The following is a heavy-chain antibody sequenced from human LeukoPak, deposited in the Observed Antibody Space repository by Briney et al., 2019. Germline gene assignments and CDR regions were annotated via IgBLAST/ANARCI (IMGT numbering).Heavy chain of an antibody. V-gene: IGHV4-39*07. D-gene: IGHD1-26*01. Sequence: PSETLSLTCTVSGGSISSSSYYWGWIRQPPGKGLEWIGSIYYSGSTYYNPSLKSRVTISVDTSKNQFSLKLSSVTAADTAVYYCTRGGGSYRNYFDYWGQGTLVTVSS. CDR2: IYYSGST. CDR3: TRGGGSYRNYFDY. J-gene: IGHJ4*02. CDR1: GGSISSSSYY.